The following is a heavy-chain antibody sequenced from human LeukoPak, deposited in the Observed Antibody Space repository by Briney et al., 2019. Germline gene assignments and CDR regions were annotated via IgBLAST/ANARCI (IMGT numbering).Heavy chain of an antibody. CDR1: GFTLSSYW. CDR3: ARGGAVPANCFDP. J-gene: IGHJ5*02. CDR2: INGDGSST. Sequence: GGSLRLSCAASGFTLSSYWLHWVRQAPGKGLVWVSRINGDGSSTTYAGSVKGRFTISRDNARNTLYLQMNTLRAEDTAVYYCARGGAVPANCFDPWGQGTLVTVSS. D-gene: IGHD2-2*01. V-gene: IGHV3-74*01.